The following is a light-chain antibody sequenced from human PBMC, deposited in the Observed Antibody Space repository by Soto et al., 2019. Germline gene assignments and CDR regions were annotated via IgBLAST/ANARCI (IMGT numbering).Light chain of an antibody. CDR3: SSYTTSTTLDI. CDR1: SSDVGGYNY. CDR2: DVS. J-gene: IGLJ2*01. V-gene: IGLV2-14*03. Sequence: QSALTQPASVSGSPGQSITISCTGTSSDVGGYNYVSWYQHHPGKVPKLMIYDVSNRPSGVSNRFSGSKSGNTASLTISGLRAEDEADYYCSSYTTSTTLDIFGGGTKLTVL.